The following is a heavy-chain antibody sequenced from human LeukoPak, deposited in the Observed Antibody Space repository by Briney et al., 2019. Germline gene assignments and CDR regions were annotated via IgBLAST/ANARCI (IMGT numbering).Heavy chain of an antibody. Sequence: ASVKVSCKASGYTFTSYDINWVRQATGQGLEWMGWMNPNSGNTGYARKFQGRVTMTRNTSISTAYMELSSLRSEDTAVYYCARGGLAGYCTNGVCQDVWGKGTTVTVSS. D-gene: IGHD2-8*01. CDR1: GYTFTSYD. CDR2: MNPNSGNT. CDR3: ARGGLAGYCTNGVCQDV. J-gene: IGHJ6*04. V-gene: IGHV1-8*01.